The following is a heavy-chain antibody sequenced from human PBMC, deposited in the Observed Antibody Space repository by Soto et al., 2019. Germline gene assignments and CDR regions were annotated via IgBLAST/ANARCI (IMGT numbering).Heavy chain of an antibody. CDR1: GYTFTSYG. Sequence: GASAKVSSKASGYTFTSYGISWARQAPGQGLEWMGWISAYNGNTNYAQKLQGRVTMTTDTSTSTAYMELRSLRSDDTAVYYCASYAGGNWNDDGWLGRDRWHYYYGMDVWGQGTTVTGSS. CDR2: ISAYNGNT. V-gene: IGHV1-18*01. J-gene: IGHJ6*01. CDR3: ASYAGGNWNDDGWLGRDRWHYYYGMDV. D-gene: IGHD1-1*01.